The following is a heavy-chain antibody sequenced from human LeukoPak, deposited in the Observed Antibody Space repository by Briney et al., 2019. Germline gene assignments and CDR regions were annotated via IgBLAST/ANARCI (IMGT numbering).Heavy chain of an antibody. D-gene: IGHD2-21*02. CDR3: ARTAYCGGDCSAFDY. J-gene: IGHJ4*02. CDR1: GGSISSNNW. V-gene: IGHV4-4*02. Sequence: SETLSLTCAVSGGSISSNNWWSWVRQPPGKGLEWIGEIYHSGSINYNPSLQSRVTISVDKSKNQFSLKLSSVTAADTAVYYCARTAYCGGDCSAFDYWGQGTLVTVSS. CDR2: IYHSGSI.